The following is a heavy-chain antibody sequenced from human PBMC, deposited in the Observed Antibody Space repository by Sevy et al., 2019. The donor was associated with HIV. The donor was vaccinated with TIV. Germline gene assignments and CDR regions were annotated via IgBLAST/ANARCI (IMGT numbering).Heavy chain of an antibody. CDR2: ISGSGGST. CDR1: GFTFSSYA. V-gene: IGHV3-23*01. J-gene: IGHJ4*02. Sequence: GGSLRLSCAASGFTFSSYAMSWVRQAPGKGLEWVSAISGSGGSTYYADSVKGRFTISRDNSKNTLYLQINSLRAEDTAVYYSAKGYCSGGSCYRFDYWGQGTLVTVSS. D-gene: IGHD2-15*01. CDR3: AKGYCSGGSCYRFDY.